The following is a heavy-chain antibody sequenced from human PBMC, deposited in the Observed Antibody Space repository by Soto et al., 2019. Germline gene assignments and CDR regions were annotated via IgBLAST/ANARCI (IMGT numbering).Heavy chain of an antibody. D-gene: IGHD3-3*02. J-gene: IGHJ6*02. CDR1: GFTFSDHY. Sequence: GGSLRLSCAASGFTFSDHYMDWVRQAPGKGLEWVGRTRNKANSYTTEYAASVKGRFTISRDDSKNSLYLQMNSLKTEDTAVYFCARVSNIVGVTRTPYYYYGMVVWDPGTTVAVSS. CDR2: TRNKANSYTT. CDR3: ARVSNIVGVTRTPYYYYGMVV. V-gene: IGHV3-72*01.